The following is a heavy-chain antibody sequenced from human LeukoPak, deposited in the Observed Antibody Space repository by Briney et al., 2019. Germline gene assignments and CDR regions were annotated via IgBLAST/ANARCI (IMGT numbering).Heavy chain of an antibody. V-gene: IGHV1-46*01. J-gene: IGHJ5*02. Sequence: ASVKVSCKASGYTFTSYYMHWVRQAPGQGLEWMGIINPSGGSTSYAQKFQGRVTMTRDTSTSTVYMELSSLRSEDTAVYYCARDDGGSYFLYESWFDPWGQGTLVTVSS. CDR2: INPSGGST. CDR1: GYTFTSYY. CDR3: ARDDGGSYFLYESWFDP. D-gene: IGHD1-26*01.